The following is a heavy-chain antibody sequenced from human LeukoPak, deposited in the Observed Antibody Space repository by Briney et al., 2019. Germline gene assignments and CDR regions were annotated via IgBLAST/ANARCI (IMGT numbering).Heavy chain of an antibody. J-gene: IGHJ6*03. CDR3: ARNYYYYYMDV. CDR2: IYSSGST. Sequence: PSETLSLTCSVSGGSLSGYYWSWIRQPPGKGLEWIGYIYSSGSTNHNPSLKSRVTISVDTSKNQFSLNLTSVTAADTALYYCARNYYYYYMDVWGKGTTVTVSS. V-gene: IGHV4-59*08. CDR1: GGSLSGYY.